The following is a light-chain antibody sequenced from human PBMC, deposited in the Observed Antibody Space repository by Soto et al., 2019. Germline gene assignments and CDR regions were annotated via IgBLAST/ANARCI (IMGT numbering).Light chain of an antibody. CDR3: QQANRSTLT. CDR1: QGISSW. Sequence: DIELTQCPSSVSASVGDRVTLSCRASQGISSWLAWYQQKPGKAPKLLIYAASSLQSGVPSRFRGSGSGTDFTLTISSLQPEDFETYDCQQANRSTLTFGGGTKVEIK. J-gene: IGKJ4*01. V-gene: IGKV1-12*01. CDR2: AAS.